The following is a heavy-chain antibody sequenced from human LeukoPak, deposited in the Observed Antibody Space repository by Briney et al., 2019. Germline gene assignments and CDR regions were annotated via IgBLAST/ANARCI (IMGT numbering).Heavy chain of an antibody. V-gene: IGHV4-4*07. J-gene: IGHJ6*03. CDR2: IYSSGST. D-gene: IGHD4-17*01. CDR1: GGSISGYS. Sequence: PSETLSLTCTVSGGSISGYSWSWIRQPAGKGLEWIGRIYSSGSTNYNPSLKSRVTMSVDTSKNQFSLKLSSVTAADTAVYYCARNKGDYPAYYYYYMDVWGKGTTVTVSS. CDR3: ARNKGDYPAYYYYYMDV.